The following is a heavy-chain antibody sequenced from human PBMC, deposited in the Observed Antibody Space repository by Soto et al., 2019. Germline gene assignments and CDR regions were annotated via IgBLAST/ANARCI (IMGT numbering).Heavy chain of an antibody. V-gene: IGHV3-33*01. CDR1: GFTFSNYG. Sequence: QVHLVESGGGVVQPGRSLRLSCAVSGFTFSNYGMHWVRQAPGTGLEWVSVIPDDGSYPYYADSVKGRLSISRANSKNTRYLQMNSLRAEDTALYYCERDDDYDDIGSDYWCQGTLVTVSS. CDR2: IPDDGSYP. D-gene: IGHD4-17*01. J-gene: IGHJ4*02. CDR3: ERDDDYDDIGSDY.